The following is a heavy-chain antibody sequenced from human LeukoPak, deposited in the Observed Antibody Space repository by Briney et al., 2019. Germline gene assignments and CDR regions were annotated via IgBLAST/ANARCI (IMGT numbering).Heavy chain of an antibody. CDR1: GLSFSTSW. Sequence: GGSLRLSCAVSGLSFSTSWMHWVRQAPGKGLEWVGFIRSKVYGGTTEYAASVKGRFTISRDDSKSIAYLQMNSLKTEDTAVYYCTRAARSSSGWYVGSWGQGTLVTVSS. J-gene: IGHJ5*02. V-gene: IGHV3-49*04. D-gene: IGHD6-19*01. CDR3: TRAARSSSGWYVGS. CDR2: IRSKVYGGTT.